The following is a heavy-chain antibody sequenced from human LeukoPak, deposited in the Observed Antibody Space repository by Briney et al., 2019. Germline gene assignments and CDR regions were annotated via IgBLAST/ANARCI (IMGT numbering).Heavy chain of an antibody. Sequence: ASVKVSCKASGYTFTGYDINWVRQATGQGLEWMGWMNPNSGNTGYAQKFQGRVTMTRNTSISTAYMELSSLRSEDTAVYYCARARPYSGYDSPYYYYGMDVWGQGTTVTVSS. D-gene: IGHD5-12*01. CDR1: GYTFTGYD. J-gene: IGHJ6*02. CDR2: MNPNSGNT. CDR3: ARARPYSGYDSPYYYYGMDV. V-gene: IGHV1-8*01.